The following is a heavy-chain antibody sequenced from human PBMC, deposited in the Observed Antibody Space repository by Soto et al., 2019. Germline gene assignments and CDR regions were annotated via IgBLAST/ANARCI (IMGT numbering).Heavy chain of an antibody. CDR3: ARDTASPNNVGTIDY. D-gene: IGHD1-1*01. Sequence: PGGSLRLSCAASGFTFSTYAMHWVRQAPGKGLEWVAFISYDSSTEYYVDSVKGRFTISRDNSKNTLYLQMNSLREEDTAVYYCARDTASPNNVGTIDYWGQGTLVTVSS. CDR1: GFTFSTYA. CDR2: ISYDSSTE. J-gene: IGHJ4*02. V-gene: IGHV3-30*04.